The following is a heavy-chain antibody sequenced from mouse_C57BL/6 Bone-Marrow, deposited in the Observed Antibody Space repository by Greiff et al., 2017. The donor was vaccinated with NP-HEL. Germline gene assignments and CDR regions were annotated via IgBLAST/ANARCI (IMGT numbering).Heavy chain of an antibody. CDR1: GYTFTSYW. D-gene: IGHD2-1*01. CDR3: ARPIYYGNGGDY. Sequence: QVHVKQPGAELVKPGASVKMSCKASGYTFTSYWITWVKQRPGQGLEWIGDIYPGSGSTNYNEKFKSKATLTVDTSSSTAYMQLSSLTSEDSAVYYCARPIYYGNGGDYWGQGTSVTVSS. V-gene: IGHV1-55*01. J-gene: IGHJ4*01. CDR2: IYPGSGST.